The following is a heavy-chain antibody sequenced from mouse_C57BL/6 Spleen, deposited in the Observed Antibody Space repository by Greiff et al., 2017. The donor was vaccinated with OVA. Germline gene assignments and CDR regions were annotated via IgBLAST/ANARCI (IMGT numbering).Heavy chain of an antibody. Sequence: IQLQQPGAELVMPGASVKLSCKASGYTFTSYWMHWVKQRPGQGLEWIGDINPNNGGTSYNQKFKGKATLTVDKSSSTAYMELRSLTSEDSAVYYCARRVYDYDYFDYWGQGTTLTVSS. CDR3: ARRVYDYDYFDY. D-gene: IGHD2-4*01. CDR1: GYTFTSYW. V-gene: IGHV1-53*01. CDR2: INPNNGGT. J-gene: IGHJ2*01.